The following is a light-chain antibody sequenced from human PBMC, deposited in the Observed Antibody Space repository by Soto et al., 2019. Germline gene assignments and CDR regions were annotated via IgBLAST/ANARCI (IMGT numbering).Light chain of an antibody. CDR3: CSYAGSRTFVV. V-gene: IGLV2-23*03. Sequence: QPVLTQPASMSGSPGQSITISCTGTTSDVGSYNLISWYQQYPGTAPKLIIYEGTKRPSGISNRFSASKSGNTASLTISGLQAEDEADYYCCSYAGSRTFVVLGGGTKVTVL. CDR1: TSDVGSYNL. J-gene: IGLJ3*02. CDR2: EGT.